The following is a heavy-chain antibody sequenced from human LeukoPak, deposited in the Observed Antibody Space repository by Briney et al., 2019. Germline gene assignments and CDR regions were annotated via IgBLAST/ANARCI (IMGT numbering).Heavy chain of an antibody. D-gene: IGHD3-10*01. CDR1: GGSFSGYY. CDR3: AREAYYYAPDY. V-gene: IGHV4-4*07. CDR2: IYTSGST. J-gene: IGHJ4*02. Sequence: PSETLSLTCAVYGGSFSGYYWSWIRQPAGKGLEWIGRIYTSGSTNYNPSLKSRVTMSVDTSKNQFSLKLSSVTAADTAVYYCAREAYYYAPDYWGQGTLVTVSS.